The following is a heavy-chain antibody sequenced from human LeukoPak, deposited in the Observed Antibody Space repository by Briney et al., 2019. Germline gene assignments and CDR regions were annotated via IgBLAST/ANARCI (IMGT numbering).Heavy chain of an antibody. J-gene: IGHJ4*02. CDR3: ARRDISSGWSFDY. D-gene: IGHD6-19*01. V-gene: IGHV4-4*07. CDR2: IHTSGST. Sequence: PSETLSLTCTVSGGSIINYHWSSIRQPAGKGLEWISQIHTSGSTNYNPPLKSRVTMSIDTPENQLSLTIRSVTAADTAVYYCARRDISSGWSFDYWGQGILVTVSS. CDR1: GGSIINYH.